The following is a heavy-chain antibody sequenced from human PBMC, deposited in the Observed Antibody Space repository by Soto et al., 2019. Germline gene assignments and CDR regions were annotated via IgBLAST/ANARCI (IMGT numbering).Heavy chain of an antibody. CDR1: GGSISSYY. V-gene: IGHV4-59*08. J-gene: IGHJ3*02. CDR2: IYYSGST. CDR3: ARSVRYCSGGSCYFTRDAFDI. Sequence: SETLSLTCTVSGGSISSYYWSWIRQPPGKGLEWIGYIYYSGSTNYNPSLKSRVTISVDTSKNQFSLKLSSVTAADTAVYYCARSVRYCSGGSCYFTRDAFDIWGQGTMVTVSS. D-gene: IGHD2-15*01.